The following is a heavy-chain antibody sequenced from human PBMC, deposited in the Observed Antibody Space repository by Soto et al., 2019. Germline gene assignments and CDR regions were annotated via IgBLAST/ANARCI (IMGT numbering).Heavy chain of an antibody. CDR1: GYTFTTYG. Sequence: QVQLVQSGAELKKPGASAKVSCKASGYTFTTYGISWVRQAPGQGLEWMGWISTYNGKPKYAEKVQGRVTMTTDTSTDTAYMELRSLRSDDTAVYYCARGLAGRSGVSDFWGQGTLVTVSS. D-gene: IGHD6-6*01. CDR3: ARGLAGRSGVSDF. CDR2: ISTYNGKP. V-gene: IGHV1-18*01. J-gene: IGHJ4*02.